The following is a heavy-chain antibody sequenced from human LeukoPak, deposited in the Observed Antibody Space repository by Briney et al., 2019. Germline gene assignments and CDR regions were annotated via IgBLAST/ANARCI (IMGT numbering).Heavy chain of an antibody. CDR3: ARDLAATDDY. D-gene: IGHD2-15*01. J-gene: IGHJ4*02. Sequence: RGSFRLSCAASGFTFSSYTMNWVGQAPGKGLEWVSSISSTNTYIYYGDSVKGRFTISRDNAKNSLYLQMNSLRTEDTAVYYCARDLAATDDYWGEGTLVTVSS. CDR2: ISSTNTYI. CDR1: GFTFSSYT. V-gene: IGHV3-21*01.